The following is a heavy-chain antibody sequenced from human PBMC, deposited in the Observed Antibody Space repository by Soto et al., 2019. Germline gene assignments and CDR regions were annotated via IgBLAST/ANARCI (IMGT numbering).Heavy chain of an antibody. D-gene: IGHD3-10*01. Sequence: SETLSLTCTFSGCSISSYYWIWIRQPPGKGLEWIGYIYYSGSTNYNPSLKSRVTISVDTSKNQFSLKLSSVTAADTAVYYCARHTRNYYGSGTALGFDYWGQGTLVTVSS. CDR3: ARHTRNYYGSGTALGFDY. CDR2: IYYSGST. J-gene: IGHJ4*02. V-gene: IGHV4-59*08. CDR1: GCSISSYY.